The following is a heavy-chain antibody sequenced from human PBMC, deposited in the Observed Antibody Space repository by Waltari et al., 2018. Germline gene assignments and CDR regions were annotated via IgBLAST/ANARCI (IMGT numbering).Heavy chain of an antibody. D-gene: IGHD4-17*01. J-gene: IGHJ4*02. CDR1: GGSISSYY. CDR3: ARHSGDYGGDFDY. Sequence: QVQLQESGPGLVKPSETLSLTCTVSGGSISSYYWSWIRQPPGKGLEWIGYIYYIGSTTYNPSLKSRVTISVDTSKNQFSLKLSSVTAADTAVYYCARHSGDYGGDFDYWGQGTLVTVSS. CDR2: IYYIGST. V-gene: IGHV4-59*08.